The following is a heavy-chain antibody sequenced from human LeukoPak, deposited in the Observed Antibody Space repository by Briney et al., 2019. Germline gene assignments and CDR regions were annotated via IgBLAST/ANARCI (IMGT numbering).Heavy chain of an antibody. Sequence: GGSLRLSCAASGSTFSSYAMSWVRQAPGKGLEWVSVISDSGGSTYYADSVKGRFIISRDNSKNTLSLQMNSLRAEDTAVYYCAKGGGYNYGYVNYWGQGTLVTVSS. V-gene: IGHV3-23*01. CDR1: GSTFSSYA. CDR2: ISDSGGST. J-gene: IGHJ4*02. CDR3: AKGGGYNYGYVNY. D-gene: IGHD5-18*01.